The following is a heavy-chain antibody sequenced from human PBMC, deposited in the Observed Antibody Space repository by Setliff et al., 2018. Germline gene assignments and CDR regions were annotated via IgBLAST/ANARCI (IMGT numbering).Heavy chain of an antibody. CDR1: GYTFISYG. V-gene: IGHV1-18*01. D-gene: IGHD2-21*01. CDR2: ISGYNGNT. Sequence: ASVKVSCKTSGYTFISYGISWVRQAPGQGLEWMGWISGYNGNTDYAQNFQSRVTMTTDTSTSTAYMELRSLRSDDTAVYFCARVTYCGGDCYSFDYWGQGTLVTVSS. CDR3: ARVTYCGGDCYSFDY. J-gene: IGHJ4*02.